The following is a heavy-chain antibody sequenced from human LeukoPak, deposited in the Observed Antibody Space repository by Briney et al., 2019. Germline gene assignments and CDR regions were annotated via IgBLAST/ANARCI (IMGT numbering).Heavy chain of an antibody. CDR3: ARDAQRGFDYSNSLRY. V-gene: IGHV3-33*01. J-gene: IGHJ4*02. CDR1: GFTFSHYG. Sequence: GGSLRLSCAASGFTFSHYGMHWVRQAPGKGLEWVAVIWNDGTNQYYADSVKGRFTISRDDSQETVYLEMNSLRTEDTAMYYCARDAQRGFDYSNSLRYWGQGTLVTVSS. D-gene: IGHD4-11*01. CDR2: IWNDGTNQ.